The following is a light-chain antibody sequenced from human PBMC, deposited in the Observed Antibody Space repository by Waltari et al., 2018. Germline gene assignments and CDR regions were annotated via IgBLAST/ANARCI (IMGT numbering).Light chain of an antibody. V-gene: IGKV1-33*01. CDR1: QAITNY. CDR2: DAS. J-gene: IGKJ3*01. Sequence: DIQMTQSPPSLSASVGDRVTITYRASQAITNYLNWYQQKPGKAPKLLIHDASKLETGVPSSFSGSQSGTHFTLTISSLQPEDIGTYYCQRYDNLPIFAFGPGTKVEI. CDR3: QRYDNLPIFA.